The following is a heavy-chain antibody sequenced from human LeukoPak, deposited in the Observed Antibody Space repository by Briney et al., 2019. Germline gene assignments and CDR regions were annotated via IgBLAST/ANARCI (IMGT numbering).Heavy chain of an antibody. CDR1: GYRFSSYW. D-gene: IGHD6-19*01. Sequence: GESLKISCKGSGYRFSSYWIGWVRQMPGQGLEWMGIIQPGDSDTRYSPSFQGQVTISVDKSISTAYLRWSSLKASDTAMYYCARHVKEWLADYWGQGTLVTVSS. CDR2: IQPGDSDT. J-gene: IGHJ4*02. V-gene: IGHV5-51*01. CDR3: ARHVKEWLADY.